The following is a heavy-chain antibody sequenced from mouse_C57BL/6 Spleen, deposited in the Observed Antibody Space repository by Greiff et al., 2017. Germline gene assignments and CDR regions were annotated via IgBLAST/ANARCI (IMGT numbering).Heavy chain of an antibody. CDR2: IYPGNSDT. J-gene: IGHJ3*01. V-gene: IGHV1-5*01. Sequence: VQLKESGTVLARPGASVKMSCKTSGYTFTSYWMHWVKQRPGQGLEWIGAIYPGNSDTSYNQKFKGKAKRTAVTSASTAYMELSSLTTEDSAVYYCARDGGYSSFAYWGQGTLVTVSA. CDR3: ARDGGYSSFAY. D-gene: IGHD2-3*01. CDR1: GYTFTSYW.